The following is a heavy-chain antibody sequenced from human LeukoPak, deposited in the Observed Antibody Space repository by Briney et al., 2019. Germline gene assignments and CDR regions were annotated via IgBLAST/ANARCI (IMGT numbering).Heavy chain of an antibody. V-gene: IGHV3-53*01. CDR2: IYSGGST. CDR1: GFTVSSNY. CDR3: ARDPGYSYGTFDY. D-gene: IGHD5-18*01. J-gene: IGHJ4*02. Sequence: PGGSLRLSCAASGFTVSSNYMSWVRQAPGKGLEWVSVIYSGGSTYYADSVKGRFTISRDNSKNTLYLQMNSLRAEDTAVYYCARDPGYSYGTFDYWGQGTLVTVSS.